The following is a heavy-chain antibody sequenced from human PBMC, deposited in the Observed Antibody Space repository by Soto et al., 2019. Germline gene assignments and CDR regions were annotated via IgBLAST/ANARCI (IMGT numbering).Heavy chain of an antibody. CDR2: IYARGST. V-gene: IGHV4-4*07. D-gene: IGHD3-3*01. Sequence: QVQLQESGPGLVKPSETLSLTCTVSGGSMRSYYWNWIRQPAGEGLEWIGRIYARGSTKYNPSLESRVTMFVGVSQNQFSLRLTSVTAADTAVYYCAGIGEEIYYGMDVWGQGTTVTVSS. J-gene: IGHJ6*02. CDR3: AGIGEEIYYGMDV. CDR1: GGSMRSYY.